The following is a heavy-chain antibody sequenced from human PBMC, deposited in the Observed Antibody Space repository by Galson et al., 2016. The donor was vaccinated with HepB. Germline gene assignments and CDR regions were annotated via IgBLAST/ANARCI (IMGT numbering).Heavy chain of an antibody. CDR2: ITSGGST. V-gene: IGHV3-23*01. CDR3: AREAGIAAAATYDY. J-gene: IGHJ4*02. D-gene: IGHD6-13*01. CDR1: GFTLSTYA. Sequence: SLRLSCAASGFTLSTYAMTWVRQAPGRGLDWVSAITSGGSTHYAESVKGRFTISRDNSKNTLYLQMNSLRAEDRAVYYCAREAGIAAAATYDYWGQGTLVTVSS.